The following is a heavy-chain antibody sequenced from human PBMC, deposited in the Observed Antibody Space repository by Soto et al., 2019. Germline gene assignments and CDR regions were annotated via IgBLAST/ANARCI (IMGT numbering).Heavy chain of an antibody. Sequence: KTSETLSLTCTVSGGSISSYYWSWIRQPPGKGLEWIGYIYYSGSTNYNPSLKSRVTISVDTSKNQFSLKLSSVTAADTAVYYCARDRSDFWSGYSHYYGMDVWGQGTTVTVSS. D-gene: IGHD3-3*01. J-gene: IGHJ6*02. V-gene: IGHV4-59*01. CDR2: IYYSGST. CDR3: ARDRSDFWSGYSHYYGMDV. CDR1: GGSISSYY.